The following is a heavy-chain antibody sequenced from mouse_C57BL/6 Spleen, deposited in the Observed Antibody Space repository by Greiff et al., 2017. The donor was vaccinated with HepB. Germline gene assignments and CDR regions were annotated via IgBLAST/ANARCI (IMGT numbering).Heavy chain of an antibody. V-gene: IGHV1-76*01. CDR2: IYPGSGNT. J-gene: IGHJ1*03. Sequence: VQLQQSGAELVRPGASVKLSCKASGYTFTDYYINWVKQRPGQGLEWIARIYPGSGNTYYNEKFKGKATLTAEKSSSTAYMQLSSLTSEDSAVYFCARSRGLGDYYGSSYGYWYFDVWGTGTTVTVSS. CDR3: ARSRGLGDYYGSSYGYWYFDV. D-gene: IGHD1-1*01. CDR1: GYTFTDYY.